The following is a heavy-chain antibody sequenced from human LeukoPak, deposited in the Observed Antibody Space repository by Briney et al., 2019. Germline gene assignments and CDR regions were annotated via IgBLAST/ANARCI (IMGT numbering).Heavy chain of an antibody. D-gene: IGHD2-15*01. CDR1: GFTFSSYA. CDR2: ISYDGSNK. V-gene: IGHV3-30-3*01. CDR3: ARFDFVVVVAATGALDY. J-gene: IGHJ4*02. Sequence: GGSLRLSCAASGFTFSSYAMHWVRQAPGKGLEWVAVISYDGSNKYYADSVKGRFTISRDNSKNTLYLQMNSLRAEDTAVYYCARFDFVVVVAATGALDYWGQGTLVTVSS.